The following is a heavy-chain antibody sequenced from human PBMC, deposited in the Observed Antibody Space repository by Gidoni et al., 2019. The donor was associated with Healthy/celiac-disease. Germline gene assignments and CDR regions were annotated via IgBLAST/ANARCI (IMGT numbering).Heavy chain of an antibody. V-gene: IGHV3-21*01. CDR3: ARDLREFGELSYYYYYGMDV. CDR1: GSTFSSYS. CDR2: ISSSSSYI. J-gene: IGHJ6*02. Sequence: EVQLVESGGGLVKPGGSLRLSCAASGSTFSSYSMNWVRQAPGKGLEWVSSISSSSSYIYYADSVKGRFTISRDNAKNSLYLQMNSLRAEDTAVYYCARDLREFGELSYYYYYGMDVWGQGTTVTVSS. D-gene: IGHD3-10*01.